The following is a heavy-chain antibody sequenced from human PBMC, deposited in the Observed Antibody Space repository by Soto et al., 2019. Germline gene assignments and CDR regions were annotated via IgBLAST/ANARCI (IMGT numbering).Heavy chain of an antibody. Sequence: GGSLRLSCAASGFTFSSYGMHWVRQAPGKGLEWVAVIWYDGSNKYYADSVKGRYTISRDDSKNTVYLQMNSLGAEDTAVYYCARLKDGYNERYFDYWGQGTLVTVSS. D-gene: IGHD5-12*01. CDR3: ARLKDGYNERYFDY. CDR2: IWYDGSNK. V-gene: IGHV3-33*01. J-gene: IGHJ4*02. CDR1: GFTFSSYG.